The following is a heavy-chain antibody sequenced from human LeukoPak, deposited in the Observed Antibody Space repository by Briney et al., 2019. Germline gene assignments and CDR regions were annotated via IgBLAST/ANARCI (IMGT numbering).Heavy chain of an antibody. CDR1: GGSIGSGGDY. J-gene: IGHJ4*01. CDR2: IYYSGST. V-gene: IGHV4-31*03. CDR3: AREGSGSYLDY. Sequence: PSETLSLTCTVSGGSIGSGGDYWNWIRQYPGKGLEWIGYIYYSGSTYYNPSLKSRLTISVDTSKKQFSLKLDSVTAADTAVYYCAREGSGSYLDYWGHGTLVTVSS. D-gene: IGHD1-26*01.